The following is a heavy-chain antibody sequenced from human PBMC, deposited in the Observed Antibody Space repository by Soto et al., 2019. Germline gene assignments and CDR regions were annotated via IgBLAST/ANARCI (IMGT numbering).Heavy chain of an antibody. CDR2: IYQSGTA. CDR1: GASISSGGYS. D-gene: IGHD6-6*01. CDR3: ARERPDGARLDP. Sequence: TLSLTCAVSGASISSGGYSWSWIRQPPGKGLEWIGYIYQSGTAHYNASLKSRVTISVDTSKNQFSLKLSSVTAADTAVYYCARERPDGARLDPWGQGTLVTVSS. V-gene: IGHV4-30-2*05. J-gene: IGHJ5*02.